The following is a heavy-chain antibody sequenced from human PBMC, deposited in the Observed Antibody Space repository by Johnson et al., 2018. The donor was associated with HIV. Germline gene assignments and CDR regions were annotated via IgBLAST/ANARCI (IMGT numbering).Heavy chain of an antibody. CDR3: ARVSSGGAFDI. CDR2: IGTAGNT. D-gene: IGHD3-22*01. J-gene: IGHJ3*02. CDR1: GFTFSDHW. V-gene: IGHV3-13*01. Sequence: VQLVESGGGLVKPGGSLRLSCGASGFTFSDHWMQWVRQAPGKGLVWVSAIGTAGNTYYPGSVKGRFTISRENAKNSLYLQMNSLRAGDTAVYYCARVSSGGAFDIWGQGTMVTVSS.